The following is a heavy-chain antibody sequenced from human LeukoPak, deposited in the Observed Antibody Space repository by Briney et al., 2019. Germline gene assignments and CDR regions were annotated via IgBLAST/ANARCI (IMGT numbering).Heavy chain of an antibody. D-gene: IGHD3-16*01. J-gene: IGHJ2*01. CDR1: GVSISSYY. V-gene: IGHV4-59*08. CDR2: IYYSGST. CDR3: ARRLSEWYFDL. Sequence: AETLSLTCAASGVSISSYYWSWIRQPPGKGLEWIGYIYYSGSTKNNPSLKSRVTMSVDTSKNQYSLKLSSVPAADTAVYYCARRLSEWYFDLWGRGTLVTVSS.